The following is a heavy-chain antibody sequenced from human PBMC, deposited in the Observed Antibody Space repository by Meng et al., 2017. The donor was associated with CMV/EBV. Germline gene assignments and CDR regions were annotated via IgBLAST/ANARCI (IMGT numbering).Heavy chain of an antibody. J-gene: IGHJ6*02. CDR1: GGTFSSYT. CDR2: IIPILGIA. D-gene: IGHD2-2*01. CDR3: ARGREPAARLDYYGMDV. V-gene: IGHV1-69*02. Sequence: SVKVSCKASGGTFSSYTISWVRQAPGQGLEWMGRIIPILGIANYAQKFQGRVTITADKSTSTAYMELNSLRSEDTAVYYCARGREPAARLDYYGMDVWGQGTTVTVSS.